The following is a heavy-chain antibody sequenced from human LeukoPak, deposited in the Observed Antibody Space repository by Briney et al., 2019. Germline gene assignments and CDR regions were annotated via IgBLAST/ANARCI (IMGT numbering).Heavy chain of an antibody. CDR2: ISYDGSNK. J-gene: IGHJ4*02. Sequence: PGGSLRLSCAASGFTFSSYAMHWVRQAPGKGLEWVAVISYDGSNKYYADSVKGRFTISRDNSKNTLYLQMNSLRAEDTAVYYCATSTYFYDSNGYYPYYFDYWGQGTLVTVSS. CDR1: GFTFSSYA. CDR3: ATSTYFYDSNGYYPYYFDY. D-gene: IGHD3-22*01. V-gene: IGHV3-30-3*01.